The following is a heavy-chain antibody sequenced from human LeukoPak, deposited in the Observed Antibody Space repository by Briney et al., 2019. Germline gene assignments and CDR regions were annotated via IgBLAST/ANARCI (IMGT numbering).Heavy chain of an antibody. J-gene: IGHJ4*02. CDR1: VYSFTVYY. CDR3: AKIVDGSGWSPFEY. V-gene: IGHV1-2*02. D-gene: IGHD6-19*01. CDR2: LNPSTGGT. Sequence: ASVKVSCTASVYSFTVYYIHWVRQVPGQGVEWMGWLNPSTGGTKYAQKFQDRVTMTRDTSISTAYMDLNSLRSDDTAVYYCAKIVDGSGWSPFEYWGQGTLVTVSS.